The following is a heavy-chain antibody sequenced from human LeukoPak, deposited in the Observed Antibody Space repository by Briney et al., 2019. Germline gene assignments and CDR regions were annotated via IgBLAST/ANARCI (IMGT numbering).Heavy chain of an antibody. CDR2: ISSRSSYM. CDR3: ARESEYADAFDI. V-gene: IGHV3-21*03. Sequence: GGSLRLSCAASGLSFSSYNMNWVRQAPGKGLEWVSSISSRSSYMDYTDSVKGRFTVSRDNAKDSLYLQMSGLRVEDTAVYFCARESEYADAFDIWGQGTLVTVSS. J-gene: IGHJ3*02. CDR1: GLSFSSYN. D-gene: IGHD2/OR15-2a*01.